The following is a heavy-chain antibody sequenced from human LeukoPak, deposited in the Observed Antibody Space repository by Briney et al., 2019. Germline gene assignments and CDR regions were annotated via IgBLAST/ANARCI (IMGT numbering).Heavy chain of an antibody. D-gene: IGHD3-9*01. V-gene: IGHV1-18*01. CDR3: ARVVIRRELRYFDWLSPPYYFDY. Sequence: ASVKVSCKASGYTFTSYGISWVRQAPGQGLEWMGWISAYNGNTNYAQKFQGRVTMTRNTSISTAYMELSSLRSEDTAVYYCARVVIRRELRYFDWLSPPYYFDYWGQGTLVTVSS. CDR1: GYTFTSYG. CDR2: ISAYNGNT. J-gene: IGHJ4*02.